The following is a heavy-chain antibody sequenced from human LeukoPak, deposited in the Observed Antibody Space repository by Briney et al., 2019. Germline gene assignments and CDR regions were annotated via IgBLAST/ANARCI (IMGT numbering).Heavy chain of an antibody. CDR3: ARSTKTYYYDCC. V-gene: IGHV1-2*02. Sequence: ASVKVSCKASGYTFTGYYTHWVRQAPGQGLEWMGWVNPNSGGTKYAQKFQGRVTMTRDTSISTAYMELNRLRPDDTAVYYCARSTKTYYYDCCWGQGTLVTVSS. D-gene: IGHD3/OR15-3a*01. CDR2: VNPNSGGT. CDR1: GYTFTGYY. J-gene: IGHJ4*02.